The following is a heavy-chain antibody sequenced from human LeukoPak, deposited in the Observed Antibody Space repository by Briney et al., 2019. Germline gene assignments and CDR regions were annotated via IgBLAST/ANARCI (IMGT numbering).Heavy chain of an antibody. CDR1: GYTFTSYA. D-gene: IGHD3-22*01. Sequence: ASVKVSCKASGYTFTSYAMNWVRQAPGQGLEWMGIINPSGCSTSYAQKFQGRVTMTRDMSTSTVYMELSRLRSDDTDVYYCASYYYDSSGYYRKGANDAFDIWGQGTMVTVSS. CDR3: ASYYYDSSGYYRKGANDAFDI. J-gene: IGHJ3*02. V-gene: IGHV1-46*01. CDR2: INPSGCST.